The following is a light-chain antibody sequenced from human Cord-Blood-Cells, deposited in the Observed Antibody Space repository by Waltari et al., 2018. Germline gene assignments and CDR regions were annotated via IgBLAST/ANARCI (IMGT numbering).Light chain of an antibody. J-gene: IGKJ1*01. CDR1: QSPLHSNRYNY. V-gene: IGKV2-28*01. Sequence: DLVMTQSPLSLPVTPGAPASISSSSSQSPLHSNRYNYLDWYLQKPGQSPQLLIYLGSNRASGVHDRFSGSGSGTDFTLKISRVEAEDVGVYYCMQALQTPWTFGQGTKVEIK. CDR3: MQALQTPWT. CDR2: LGS.